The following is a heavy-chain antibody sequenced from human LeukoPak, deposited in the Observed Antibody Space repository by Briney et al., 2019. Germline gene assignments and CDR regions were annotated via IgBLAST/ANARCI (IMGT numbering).Heavy chain of an antibody. CDR2: LYFTGSA. Sequence: MSSETLSLTCTVSGGSISSGYYYWHWIRRPPGKGLEWIGHLYFTGSASYNPSLESRVTMSVDTSKNLFSLNLYSVTAADTAVYYCARHPPVSVSLPYAFDVWGQGRLVTVSS. V-gene: IGHV4-61*09. CDR3: ARHPPVSVSLPYAFDV. CDR1: GGSISSGYYY. D-gene: IGHD3-16*02. J-gene: IGHJ3*01.